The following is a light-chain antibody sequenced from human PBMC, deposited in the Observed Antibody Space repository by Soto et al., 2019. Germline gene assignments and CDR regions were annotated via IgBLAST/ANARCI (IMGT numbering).Light chain of an antibody. CDR1: SRDVGGYNY. J-gene: IGLJ1*01. V-gene: IGLV2-14*01. CDR2: EVS. Sequence: QSALTQPASVSGSPGQSITISCTGTSRDVGGYNYVSWYQQHPGKAPKLMIYEVSNRPSGVSNRFSGSKSGNTASLTISGLQAEDEADYYCSSYTSSSTLDYVFGTGTKLTVL. CDR3: SSYTSSSTLDYV.